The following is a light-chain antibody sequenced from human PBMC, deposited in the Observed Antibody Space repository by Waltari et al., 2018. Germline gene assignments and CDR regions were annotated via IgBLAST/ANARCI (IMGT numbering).Light chain of an antibody. Sequence: QSALTQPASVSGSPGQSITISCTGTSSDVGSYNLVSWYQQHPGKAPKLMICEGSKRPSGVSKRFSGSKSGNTASLPISGLQAEDEADYYCCSYAGSSLEVFGGGTKLTVL. CDR2: EGS. J-gene: IGLJ3*02. CDR1: SSDVGSYNL. CDR3: CSYAGSSLEV. V-gene: IGLV2-23*01.